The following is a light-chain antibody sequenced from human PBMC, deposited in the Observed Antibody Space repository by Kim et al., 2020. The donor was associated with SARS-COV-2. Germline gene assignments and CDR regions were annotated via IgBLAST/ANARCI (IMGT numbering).Light chain of an antibody. CDR1: QTISTY. V-gene: IGKV1-39*01. CDR3: QQSYSTPPT. Sequence: ASVGDRVTITCRASQTISTYLNWYQQKPGKAPKLLIYAASSLQGGVPSRFSGSGSGTDFTLTISSLQPEDFATYYCQQSYSTPPTFGQGTKVDIK. J-gene: IGKJ1*01. CDR2: AAS.